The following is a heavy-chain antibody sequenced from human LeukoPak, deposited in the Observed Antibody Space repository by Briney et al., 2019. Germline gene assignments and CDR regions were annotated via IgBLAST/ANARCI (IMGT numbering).Heavy chain of an antibody. CDR3: ARDQGSLPVWFYYYMDV. Sequence: GGSLRLSCAASGFTFSSYAMHWVRQAPGKGLEGVAVISDDGSKKYYADSVKGRFTISRDNIKNTLYLQMTSLRDEDTAVYYCARDQGSLPVWFYYYMDVWGSGTTVTVSS. D-gene: IGHD3-16*01. CDR2: ISDDGSKK. CDR1: GFTFSSYA. V-gene: IGHV3-30*04. J-gene: IGHJ6*03.